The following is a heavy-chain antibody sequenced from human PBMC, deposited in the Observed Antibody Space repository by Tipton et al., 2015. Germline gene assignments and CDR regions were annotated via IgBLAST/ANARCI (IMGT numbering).Heavy chain of an antibody. J-gene: IGHJ3*02. CDR1: GGSISSRTYY. CDR2: MYSSGST. CDR3: TRHTNPPYSSGGAFDI. Sequence: TLSLTCTVSGGSISSRTYYWGWIRQSPGRGLESIGSMYSSGSTYFNPSLKGRVTISVDTPKNHLSLKLSSVTAADTAVYYCTRHTNPPYSSGGAFDIWGQGTMVTVSS. V-gene: IGHV4-39*01. D-gene: IGHD6-19*01.